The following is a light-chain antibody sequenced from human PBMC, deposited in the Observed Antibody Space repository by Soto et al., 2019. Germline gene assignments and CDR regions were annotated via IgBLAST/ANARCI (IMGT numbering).Light chain of an antibody. V-gene: IGLV2-14*01. CDR2: EVS. Sequence: QSALTQPASVSGSPGQSITISCSGTSSDVGGYNYVSWHQQHPGKAPKLMIYEVSNRPSGVSNRFSGSKSGNTASLTISGLQAEDEADYYCSSYTSSRTNVFGTGTKLTVL. CDR3: SSYTSSRTNV. J-gene: IGLJ1*01. CDR1: SSDVGGYNY.